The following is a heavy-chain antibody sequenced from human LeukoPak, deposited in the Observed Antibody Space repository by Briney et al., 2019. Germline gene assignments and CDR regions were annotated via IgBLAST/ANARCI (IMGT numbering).Heavy chain of an antibody. D-gene: IGHD3-22*01. CDR3: ARPSEQRDYYDSSDCYPY. J-gene: IGHJ4*02. Sequence: GGSLRLSCAVSGFTFSSYWMYWVRQAPGKGLVWVSRINSDGSTRKYADSVKGRFTISRDNAKNILYLQMNSLRAEDTAVYYCARPSEQRDYYDSSDCYPYWGQGTLVTVSS. CDR2: INSDGSTR. V-gene: IGHV3-74*03. CDR1: GFTFSSYW.